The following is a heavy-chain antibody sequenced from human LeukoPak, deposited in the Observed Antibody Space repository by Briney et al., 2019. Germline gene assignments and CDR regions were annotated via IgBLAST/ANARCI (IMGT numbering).Heavy chain of an antibody. Sequence: ASVKVSCKAPGYTFTGYYMHWVRQAPGQGPEWMGWINPNSGGTNYAQKFQGRVTMTRDTSISTAYMELSRLRSDDTAVYYCARGPYSGSYYYFDYWGQGTLVTVSS. V-gene: IGHV1-2*02. J-gene: IGHJ4*02. CDR3: ARGPYSGSYYYFDY. D-gene: IGHD1-26*01. CDR2: INPNSGGT. CDR1: GYTFTGYY.